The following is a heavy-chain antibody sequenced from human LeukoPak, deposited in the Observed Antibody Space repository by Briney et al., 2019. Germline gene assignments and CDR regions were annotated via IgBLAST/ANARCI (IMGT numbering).Heavy chain of an antibody. CDR2: ISYDGSNK. CDR1: GFTFSSYG. Sequence: GGSLRLSCAASGFTFSSYGMHWVRQAPGKGLEWVAVISYDGSNKYYADCVKGRFTISRDNSKNTLYLQMNSLRAEDTAVYYCAKDGSPMGYCSSTSCYAGAYYFDYWGQGTLVTVSS. CDR3: AKDGSPMGYCSSTSCYAGAYYFDY. V-gene: IGHV3-30*18. J-gene: IGHJ4*02. D-gene: IGHD2-2*01.